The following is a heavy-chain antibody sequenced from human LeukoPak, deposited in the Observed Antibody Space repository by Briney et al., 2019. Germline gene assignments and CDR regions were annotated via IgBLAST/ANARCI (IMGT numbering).Heavy chain of an antibody. CDR1: GFTFSSYS. J-gene: IGHJ4*02. D-gene: IGHD1-26*01. V-gene: IGHV3-21*01. CDR3: VCYIVGAKRSFDY. Sequence: GGSLRLSCAASGFTFSSYSMNWVRQAPGKGLEWVSSISSSSSYIYYADSVKGRFAISRDNVQNSLYLQMNSLRAEDTAVYYCVCYIVGAKRSFDYWGQGTLVTVSS. CDR2: ISSSSSYI.